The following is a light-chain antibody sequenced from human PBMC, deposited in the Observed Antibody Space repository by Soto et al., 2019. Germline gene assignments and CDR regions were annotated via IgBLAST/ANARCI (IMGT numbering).Light chain of an antibody. CDR1: QSVSSNY. CDR2: GTS. V-gene: IGKV3-20*01. Sequence: EIVLTQSPGTLSLSPGERATLSCRASQSVSSNYLAWYQQKPGQAPRLLIYGTSNRATGIPDRFSGSGSGTDFILTISRLEPEDFAVYYCQQYGSSGTFGQGTKVDIK. CDR3: QQYGSSGT. J-gene: IGKJ1*01.